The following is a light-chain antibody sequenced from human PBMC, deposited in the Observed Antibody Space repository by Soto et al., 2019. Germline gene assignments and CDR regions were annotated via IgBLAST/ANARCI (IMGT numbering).Light chain of an antibody. CDR1: QSISSW. CDR3: QQYNSWT. J-gene: IGKJ1*01. V-gene: IGKV1-5*03. Sequence: DIHMTQSPSTLSASVGDRVTITFRASQSISSWLAWYQQKPGKAPKLLIYKASSLESGVPSRFSGSGSGTEFTLTISSLQPDDFATYYCQQYNSWTFGQGTKVDIK. CDR2: KAS.